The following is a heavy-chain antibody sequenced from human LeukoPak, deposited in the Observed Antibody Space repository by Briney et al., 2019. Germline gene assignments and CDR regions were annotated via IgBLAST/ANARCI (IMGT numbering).Heavy chain of an antibody. V-gene: IGHV3-30-3*01. J-gene: IGHJ1*01. D-gene: IGHD3-22*01. CDR1: GFTLSSYA. CDR3: ARADYYDSSGFQH. Sequence: GGSLTLSCAASGFTLSSYALQWVRQAPGKGLEWVAVISYDGSNKYYADSVKGRFTISRDNSKNTLYLQMNSLRAEETAVYYCARADYYDSSGFQHWGQGTLVTVSS. CDR2: ISYDGSNK.